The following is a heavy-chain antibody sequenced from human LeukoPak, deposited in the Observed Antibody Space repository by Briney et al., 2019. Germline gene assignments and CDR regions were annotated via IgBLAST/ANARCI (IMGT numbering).Heavy chain of an antibody. J-gene: IGHJ5*01. CDR1: GGSFSGYY. CDR3: ERGVDS. Sequence: PSETLSLTCAVYGGSFSGYYWSWIRQPPGKGLEWIGNIHHSGSAYYSLSLKSRLSISVDTSKNQFSLNLSSVTTADTAVYYCERGVDSWGQGTLVTVSS. CDR2: IHHSGSA. V-gene: IGHV4-34*01.